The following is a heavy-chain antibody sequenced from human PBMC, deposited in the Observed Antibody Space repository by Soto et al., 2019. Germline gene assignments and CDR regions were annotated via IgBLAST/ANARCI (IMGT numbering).Heavy chain of an antibody. J-gene: IGHJ4*02. CDR2: IDPRSGGT. Sequence: ASVKVSCKVSGYPFTTYYIHWVRQAPGQGLEWMGWIDPRSGGTVYEQKFQGRVTMTRDTSISAVYMDLSGLTSDDTALYYCATDDYGIFPYWGQGSLVTVSS. D-gene: IGHD3-10*01. CDR1: GYPFTTYY. V-gene: IGHV1-2*02. CDR3: ATDDYGIFPY.